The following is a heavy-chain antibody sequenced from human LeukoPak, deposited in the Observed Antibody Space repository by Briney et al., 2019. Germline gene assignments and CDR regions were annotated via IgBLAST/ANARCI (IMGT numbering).Heavy chain of an antibody. CDR2: ISYDGTNK. V-gene: IGHV3-30-3*01. CDR1: GFSFSTYA. D-gene: IGHD4-11*01. J-gene: IGHJ5*02. CDR3: ARVHPMTTRDWFDP. Sequence: GGSLRLSCTASGFSFSTYAMHWVRQAPGKGLEWVAVISYDGTNKYYADSMKGRFTISRDNSKNTLYLQMNSLRPEDTAVYYCARVHPMTTRDWFDPWGQGTLVTVSS.